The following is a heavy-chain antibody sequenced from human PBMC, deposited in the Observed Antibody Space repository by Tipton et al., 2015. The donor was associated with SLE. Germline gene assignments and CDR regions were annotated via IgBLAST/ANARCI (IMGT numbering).Heavy chain of an antibody. D-gene: IGHD6-25*01. CDR1: GYSTSGGYY. V-gene: IGHV4-38-2*02. Sequence: TLSLTCAVSGYSTSGGYYWGWIRQPPGKGLEWIGSKYHSGVTYYNPSLKSRVTISVDTSKNQFSLKLSSVTAADTAVYYCARDSLGAAGGMDVWGQGTTVTVSS. J-gene: IGHJ6*02. CDR3: ARDSLGAAGGMDV. CDR2: KYHSGVT.